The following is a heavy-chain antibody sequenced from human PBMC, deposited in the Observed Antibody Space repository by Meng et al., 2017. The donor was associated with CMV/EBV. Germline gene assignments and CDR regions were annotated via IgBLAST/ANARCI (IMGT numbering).Heavy chain of an antibody. D-gene: IGHD3-22*01. CDR2: ISWNSGSI. CDR3: AKGRGGGITMIVGAFDY. CDR1: GFTFDDYA. J-gene: IGHJ4*02. V-gene: IGHV3-9*01. Sequence: GGSLRLSCAASGFTFDDYAMHWVRQAPGKGLEWVSGISWNSGSIGYADSVKGRFTISRDNAKNSLYLQMNRLRAEDTALYYCAKGRGGGITMIVGAFDYWGQGTLVTVSS.